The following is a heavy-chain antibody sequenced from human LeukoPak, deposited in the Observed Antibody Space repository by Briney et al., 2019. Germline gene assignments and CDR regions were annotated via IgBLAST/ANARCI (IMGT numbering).Heavy chain of an antibody. Sequence: SETLSLTCTVSGGSISSYYWSWIRQPPGKGLEWIGYIYYSGSTNYNPSLKSRVTISVDTSKNQFSLKLSSVTAADTAVYYCARRMAPVTTSYGDWFDPWGQGTLVTVSS. CDR3: ARRMAPVTTSYGDWFDP. V-gene: IGHV4-59*08. D-gene: IGHD4-11*01. J-gene: IGHJ5*02. CDR1: GGSISSYY. CDR2: IYYSGST.